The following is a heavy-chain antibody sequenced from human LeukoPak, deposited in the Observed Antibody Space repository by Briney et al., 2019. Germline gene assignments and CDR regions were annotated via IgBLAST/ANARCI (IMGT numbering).Heavy chain of an antibody. Sequence: GRSLRLSCALSAFTFSNAWMSWVRQAPGNWLEWVGRIKSKADGGIPDYFSPLQGRFTISRDDSTRTLYLQLNSLKTEHTAVYFCTTFRTARNYDINGYYCSWGQGTLVTASS. CDR3: TTFRTARNYDINGYYCS. J-gene: IGHJ4*02. CDR2: IKSKADGGIP. CDR1: AFTFSNAW. V-gene: IGHV3-15*01. D-gene: IGHD3-22*01.